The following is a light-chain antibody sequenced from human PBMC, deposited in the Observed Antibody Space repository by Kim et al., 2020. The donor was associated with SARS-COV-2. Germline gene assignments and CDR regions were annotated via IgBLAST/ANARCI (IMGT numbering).Light chain of an antibody. CDR2: WAS. CDR1: QSILSSSNNKNY. Sequence: DIVMTQSPDSLAVSLGERASINCKSSQSILSSSNNKNYLAWYQQKPGQPPKLLIYWASTRESGVPDRFSGSGSGTDFSLTIGSLQAEDVAVYFCQQDHDRPCTFGQGTKLEIK. CDR3: QQDHDRPCT. J-gene: IGKJ2*02. V-gene: IGKV4-1*01.